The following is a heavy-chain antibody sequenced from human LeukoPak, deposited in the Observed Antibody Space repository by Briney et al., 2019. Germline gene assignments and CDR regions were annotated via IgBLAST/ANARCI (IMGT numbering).Heavy chain of an antibody. CDR1: GGTFSSYA. Sequence: SVKVSCNAYGGTFSSYAISWVRQVHGHGLEWMGRIIPILGIANYAQKFQGRVTITADKSTSTAYMELSSLRSEDTAVYCCAIVGLGEIEGWFYPWGQGTLVTVSS. D-gene: IGHD3-10*01. CDR3: AIVGLGEIEGWFYP. J-gene: IGHJ5*02. CDR2: IIPILGIA. V-gene: IGHV1-69*04.